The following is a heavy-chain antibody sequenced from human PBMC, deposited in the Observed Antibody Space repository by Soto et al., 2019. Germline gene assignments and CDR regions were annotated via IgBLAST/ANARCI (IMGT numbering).Heavy chain of an antibody. CDR2: ISGSGDST. Sequence: GGSLRLSCAASGFTFSSYAMSWVRQAPGKGLEWVSAISGSGDSTYYADSVKGRFTISRDNAKNTLYLQMNSPGAEDTAVYYCAKEKVVPARDLMDVWGQGTTVTVPS. J-gene: IGHJ6*02. V-gene: IGHV3-23*01. D-gene: IGHD2-2*01. CDR1: GFTFSSYA. CDR3: AKEKVVPARDLMDV.